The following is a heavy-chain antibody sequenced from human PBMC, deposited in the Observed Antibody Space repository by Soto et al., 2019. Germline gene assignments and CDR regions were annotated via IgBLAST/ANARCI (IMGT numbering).Heavy chain of an antibody. Sequence: GEFLKIFCKGPGYSFTSYWIGWVRQMPGKGLERMGIIHPGDSDTRYSPSFQGQVTISADKSISTAYLQWSSLKASDTAMYYCARRVGGFNLLAFDYWRRGTLVTVSS. CDR2: IHPGDSDT. V-gene: IGHV5-51*01. J-gene: IGHJ4*02. CDR1: GYSFTSYW. CDR3: ARRVGGFNLLAFDY. D-gene: IGHD5-12*01.